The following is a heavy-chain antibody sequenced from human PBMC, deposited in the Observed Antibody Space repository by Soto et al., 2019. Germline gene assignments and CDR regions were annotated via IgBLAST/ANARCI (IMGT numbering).Heavy chain of an antibody. CDR1: GFTFSSYG. V-gene: IGHV3-30*03. D-gene: IGHD1-1*01. CDR2: ISYDGSNK. Sequence: QVQLVESGGGVVQPGRSLRLSCAASGFTFSSYGMHWVRQAPGKGLEWVAVISYDGSNKYYADSVKGRFTISRDNSKNTLYLQMNSLRAEDTAVYYCARTNWNDRDGYFDYWGQGTLVTVSS. CDR3: ARTNWNDRDGYFDY. J-gene: IGHJ4*02.